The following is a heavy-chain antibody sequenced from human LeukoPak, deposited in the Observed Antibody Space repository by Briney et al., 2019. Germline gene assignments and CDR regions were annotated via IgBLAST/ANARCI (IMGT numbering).Heavy chain of an antibody. V-gene: IGHV4-34*01. J-gene: IGHJ5*02. CDR3: ARSMVRGVNWFDP. CDR1: GGSFSGYY. D-gene: IGHD3-10*01. CDR2: INHSGST. Sequence: SETLSLTCAVYGGSFSGYYWSWIRQPPGKGLECIGEINHSGSTNYNPSLKSRVTISVDTSKNQFSLKLSSVTAADTAVYYCARSMVRGVNWFDPWGQGTLVTVSS.